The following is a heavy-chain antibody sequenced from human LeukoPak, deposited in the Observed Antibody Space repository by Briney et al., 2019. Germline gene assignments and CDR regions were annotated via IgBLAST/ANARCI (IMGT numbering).Heavy chain of an antibody. CDR3: VRGRAVDIPSPGDQ. CDR2: INPSGGNT. J-gene: IGHJ4*02. CDR1: GYTFSSYY. Sequence: ASVKVSCKASGYTFSSYYMYWVRQAPGQGLEWMGIINPSGGNTIYAQKFQGRVTMTRDTSTSTVYMELSSLRSEDTAVYYCVRGRAVDIPSPGDQWGQGTLVTVSS. V-gene: IGHV1-46*01. D-gene: IGHD7-27*01.